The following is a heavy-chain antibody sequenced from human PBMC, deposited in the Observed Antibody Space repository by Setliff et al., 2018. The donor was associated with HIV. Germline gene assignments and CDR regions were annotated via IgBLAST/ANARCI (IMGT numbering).Heavy chain of an antibody. CDR3: ARAKTVGVSAVFFDP. D-gene: IGHD3-3*01. CDR2: IYVGGSV. J-gene: IGHJ5*02. Sequence: PSETLSLTCTVSGGSMNSDSYSWTWLRQPAGKGPELIGHIYVGGSVIYNPSLASRVTISMVPSKNQFSLDLSSVIAADTAKYYCARAKTVGVSAVFFDPWGQGRPVTVS. CDR1: GGSMNSDSYS. V-gene: IGHV4-61*09.